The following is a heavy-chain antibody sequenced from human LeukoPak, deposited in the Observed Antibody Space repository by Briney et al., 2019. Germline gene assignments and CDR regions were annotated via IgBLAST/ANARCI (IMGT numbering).Heavy chain of an antibody. CDR2: IYTSGST. CDR1: GGSISSYY. CDR3: ARDLTDYYELDY. D-gene: IGHD3-22*01. V-gene: IGHV4-4*07. J-gene: IGHJ4*02. Sequence: SETLSLTYTVSGGSISSYYWNWIRQPAGKGLEWMGRIYTSGSTNYNPSLKSRLTMSVDTSKNQFSLKLSSVTAADTALYYCARDLTDYYELDYWGQGTLVTVSS.